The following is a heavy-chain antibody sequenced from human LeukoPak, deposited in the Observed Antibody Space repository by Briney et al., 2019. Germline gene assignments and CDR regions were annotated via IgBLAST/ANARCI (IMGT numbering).Heavy chain of an antibody. CDR3: ARAPATYYYDSSDAFDI. Sequence: TSETLSLTCAVYGGSFSGYYWSWIRQPPGKGLEWIGEINHSGSTNYNPSLKSRVTISVDTSKNQFSLKLSSVTAADTAVYYCARAPATYYYDSSDAFDIWGQGTMVTVSS. CDR1: GGSFSGYY. D-gene: IGHD3-22*01. CDR2: INHSGST. J-gene: IGHJ3*02. V-gene: IGHV4-34*01.